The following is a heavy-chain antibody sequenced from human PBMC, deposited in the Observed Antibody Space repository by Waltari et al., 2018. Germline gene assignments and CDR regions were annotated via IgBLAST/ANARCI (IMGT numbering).Heavy chain of an antibody. CDR1: GFTFSSYE. J-gene: IGHJ6*03. V-gene: IGHV3-48*03. Sequence: EVQLVESGGGLVQPGGSLRLSCAASGFTFSSYEMNWVRQAPGKGLEWVSYISSSGSTIYYADSVKGRFTISRDNAKNSLYLQMNSLRAEDTAGYYCARDDRYYYYMDVWGKGTTVTVSS. CDR2: ISSSGSTI. CDR3: ARDDRYYYYMDV.